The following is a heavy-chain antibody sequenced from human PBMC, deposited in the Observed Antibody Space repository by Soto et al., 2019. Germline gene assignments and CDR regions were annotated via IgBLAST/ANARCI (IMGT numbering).Heavy chain of an antibody. D-gene: IGHD3-16*01. CDR1: GGSFSGYY. Sequence: SETLSLTCSVYGGSFSGYYWSWIRQPPGKGLEWIGEINHSGSTNYNPSLKSRVTISVDTSKNQFSLKLSSVTAADTAVYYCARRVWGGRMDSWGKGTTVTVYS. V-gene: IGHV4-34*01. CDR3: ARRVWGGRMDS. CDR2: INHSGST. J-gene: IGHJ6*04.